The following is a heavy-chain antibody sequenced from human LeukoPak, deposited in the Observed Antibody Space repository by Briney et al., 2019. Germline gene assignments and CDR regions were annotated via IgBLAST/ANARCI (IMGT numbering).Heavy chain of an antibody. D-gene: IGHD3-22*01. CDR3: ARDLYRIVVVPHYFDY. CDR2: IKKDGSEK. V-gene: IGHV3-7*01. J-gene: IGHJ4*02. Sequence: GGSLRLSCAASGFTFSSYWMSWVRQAPGKGLEWVASIKKDGSEKYYVDSVKGRFTISRDNAKNSLYLQMNSLRAEDTAVYYCARDLYRIVVVPHYFDYWGQGTLVTVSS. CDR1: GFTFSSYW.